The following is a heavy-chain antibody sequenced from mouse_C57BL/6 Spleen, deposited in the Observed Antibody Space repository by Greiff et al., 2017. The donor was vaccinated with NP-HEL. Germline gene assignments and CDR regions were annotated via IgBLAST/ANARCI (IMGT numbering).Heavy chain of an antibody. V-gene: IGHV2-6*01. CDR1: GFSLTSYG. D-gene: IGHD2-4*01. CDR2: IWGVGST. J-gene: IGHJ3*01. Sequence: VKLMESGPGLVAPSQSLSITCTVSGFSLTSYGVDWVRQSPGKGLEWLGVIWGVGSTNYNSALKSRLSISKDNSKSQVFLKMNSLQTDDTAMYYCASDGGLRPFAYWGQGTLVTVSA. CDR3: ASDGGLRPFAY.